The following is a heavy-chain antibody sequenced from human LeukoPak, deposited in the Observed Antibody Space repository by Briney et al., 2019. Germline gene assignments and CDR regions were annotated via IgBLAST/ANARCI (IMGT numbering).Heavy chain of an antibody. D-gene: IGHD1-26*01. Sequence: GGSLRLSCAASGFTFSDNYMSWIRQAPGKGLEWVSYISSSGSIYYADSVKGRFTISRDNAKNSLYLQMNSLRAEDTAVYYCARASGSYPPYWYFDLWGRGTLVTVSS. J-gene: IGHJ2*01. CDR3: ARASGSYPPYWYFDL. CDR2: ISSSGSI. V-gene: IGHV3-11*04. CDR1: GFTFSDNY.